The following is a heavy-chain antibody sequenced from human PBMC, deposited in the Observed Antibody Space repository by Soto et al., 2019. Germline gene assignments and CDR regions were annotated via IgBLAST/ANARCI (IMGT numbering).Heavy chain of an antibody. V-gene: IGHV1-69*13. CDR1: GGTFSSYA. Sequence: SVKVSCKASGGTFSSYAISWVRQAPGQGLEWMGGIIPIFGTANYAQKFQGRVTITADESTSTAYMELSSLRSEDTAVYYCARVGDRGNDYGDYVVDYWGQGTLVTVSS. D-gene: IGHD4-17*01. CDR2: IIPIFGTA. CDR3: ARVGDRGNDYGDYVVDY. J-gene: IGHJ4*02.